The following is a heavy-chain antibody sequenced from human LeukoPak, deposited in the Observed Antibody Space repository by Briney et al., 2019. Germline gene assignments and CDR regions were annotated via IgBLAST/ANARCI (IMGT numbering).Heavy chain of an antibody. CDR3: ARGRWDIVVVVAATPHYYFDY. CDR2: MNPNSGNT. Sequence: ASVKVSCKASGYTFTSYDINWARQATGQGLEWMGWMNPNSGNTGYAQKFQDRVTMTRNTSISTAYMELSSLRSEDTAVYYCARGRWDIVVVVAATPHYYFDYWGQGTLVTVSS. D-gene: IGHD2-15*01. V-gene: IGHV1-8*01. J-gene: IGHJ4*02. CDR1: GYTFTSYD.